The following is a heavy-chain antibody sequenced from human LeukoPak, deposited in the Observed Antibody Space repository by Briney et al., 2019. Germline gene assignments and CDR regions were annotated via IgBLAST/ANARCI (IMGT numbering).Heavy chain of an antibody. CDR1: GYTFTSYG. CDR3: ARDLVVVVAANSYYYYGMDV. CDR2: ISAYNGNT. J-gene: IGHJ6*02. D-gene: IGHD2-15*01. Sequence: ASVKVSCKASGYTFTSYGISWVRQAPGQGLEGMGWISAYNGNTKYAQKLQGRVTMTTDTSTSTAYMELRSLRSDDTAVYYCARDLVVVVAANSYYYYGMDVWGQGTTVTVSS. V-gene: IGHV1-18*01.